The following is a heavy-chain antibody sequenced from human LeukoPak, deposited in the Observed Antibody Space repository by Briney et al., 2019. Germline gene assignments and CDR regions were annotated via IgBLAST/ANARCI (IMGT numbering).Heavy chain of an antibody. J-gene: IGHJ4*02. CDR1: GFTFSSYS. CDR3: ARESPGSSSFDY. V-gene: IGHV3-21*01. D-gene: IGHD6-19*01. Sequence: GGSLRLSCAASGFTFSSYSMNWVRQAPGKGLEWVSSISSSSSYIYYADSVKGRFTISRDNAKNSLYLQMNSLRAEDTAVYYCARESPGSSSFDYWGQGTLVTVSS. CDR2: ISSSSSYI.